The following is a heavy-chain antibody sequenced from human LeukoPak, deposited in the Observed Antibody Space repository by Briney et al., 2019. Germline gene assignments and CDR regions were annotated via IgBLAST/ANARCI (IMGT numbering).Heavy chain of an antibody. J-gene: IGHJ6*03. V-gene: IGHV4-34*01. CDR2: INYTGST. D-gene: IGHD3-3*01. Sequence: SETLSLTCAVSGDSFNTFYWGWIRQPPGKGLEWIGQINYTGSTDYNPSLKSRVTISIDTSNIQFSLKLRSVTAADTAVYYCASVLGWSGYYNDHYYHMDVWDKGTTVTVSS. CDR1: GDSFNTFY. CDR3: ASVLGWSGYYNDHYYHMDV.